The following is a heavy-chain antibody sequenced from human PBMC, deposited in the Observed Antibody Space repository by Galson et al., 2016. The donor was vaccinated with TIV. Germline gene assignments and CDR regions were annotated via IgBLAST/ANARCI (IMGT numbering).Heavy chain of an antibody. CDR3: AKEVVNSRRLDEIGTAATSFDF. Sequence: SLRLSCAASGFTFSDYAMNWVRQAPGRGLEWVAVISYDGRNKYYADSLKGRFTISRDNSQNTLHLQMYSLRAEDTAVYNCAKEVVNSRRLDEIGTAATSFDFWGQGTLVTVSS. CDR2: ISYDGRNK. J-gene: IGHJ4*02. V-gene: IGHV3-30*18. D-gene: IGHD2-15*01. CDR1: GFTFSDYA.